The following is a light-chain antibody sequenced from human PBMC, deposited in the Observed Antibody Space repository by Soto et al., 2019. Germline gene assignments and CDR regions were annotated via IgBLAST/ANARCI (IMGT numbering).Light chain of an antibody. Sequence: EIVLTQSPGTLSLSPGERATLSCRASQSVSSSYLAWYQQKPGQAPRLLIYGASSRATGIPDRFTGSGSGTDFTLTISRLEPEDFAVFYCHQYGSSPQTFXQGTKVDIK. CDR3: HQYGSSPQT. CDR1: QSVSSSY. CDR2: GAS. V-gene: IGKV3-20*01. J-gene: IGKJ1*01.